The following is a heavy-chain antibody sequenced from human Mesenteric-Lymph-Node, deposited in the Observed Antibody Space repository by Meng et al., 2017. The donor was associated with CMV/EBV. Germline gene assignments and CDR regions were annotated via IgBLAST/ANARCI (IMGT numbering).Heavy chain of an antibody. J-gene: IGHJ4*02. Sequence: SRSTSGVGVGWIRQPPGKALEWLALIYWDDDKRYSPSLKSRLTITKDTSKNQVVLTMTNMDPVDTATYYCALGYYYGSGSPQGAFDYWGQGTLVTVSS. CDR3: ALGYYYGSGSPQGAFDY. D-gene: IGHD3-10*01. V-gene: IGHV2-5*02. CDR2: IYWDDDK. CDR1: SRSTSGVG.